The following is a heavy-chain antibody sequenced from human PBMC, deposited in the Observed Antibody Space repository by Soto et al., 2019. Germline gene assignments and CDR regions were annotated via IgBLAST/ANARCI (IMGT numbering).Heavy chain of an antibody. J-gene: IGHJ4*02. CDR3: AKVGGDTRGYYYGGLY. Sequence: PSETLSLTCTVSGGSISSGDYYWSWIRQPPGKGLEWIGYIYYSGSTYYNPSLKSRVTISVDTSKNQFSLNLSSVTAADTAMYYCAKVGGDTRGYYYGGLYWGQGTLVTVSS. D-gene: IGHD3-22*01. CDR1: GGSISSGDYY. V-gene: IGHV4-30-4*01. CDR2: IYYSGST.